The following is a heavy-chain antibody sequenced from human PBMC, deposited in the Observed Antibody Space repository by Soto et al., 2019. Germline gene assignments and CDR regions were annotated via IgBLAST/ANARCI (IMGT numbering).Heavy chain of an antibody. V-gene: IGHV4-31*03. J-gene: IGHJ5*02. CDR3: ARWFGELLWDWFDP. D-gene: IGHD3-10*01. CDR1: GYSITAGGYY. Sequence: SETLSLTCFVSGYSITAGGYYWSWIRHHPGKGLEWIGSFYSSGSIIYNPSLRSRVSISGDTSSNQFSMSLTSVTAADTAVYYCARWFGELLWDWFDPWGQGTLVTVPQ. CDR2: FYSSGSI.